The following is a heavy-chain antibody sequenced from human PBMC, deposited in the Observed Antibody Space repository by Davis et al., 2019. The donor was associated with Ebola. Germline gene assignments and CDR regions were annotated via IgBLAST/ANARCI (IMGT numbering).Heavy chain of an antibody. V-gene: IGHV1-2*06. CDR1: GFTFSSYA. D-gene: IGHD1-7*01. CDR3: ARSPRYNWNYGWFDP. J-gene: IGHJ5*02. Sequence: GESLKISCAASGFTFSSYAMHWVRQAPGQGLEWMGRINPNSGGTNYAQKFQGRVTMTRDTSISTAYMELSRLRSDDTAVYYCARSPRYNWNYGWFDPWGQGTLVTVSS. CDR2: INPNSGGT.